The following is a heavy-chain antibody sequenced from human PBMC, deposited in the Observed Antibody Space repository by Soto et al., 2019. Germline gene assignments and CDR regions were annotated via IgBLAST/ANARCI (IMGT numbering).Heavy chain of an antibody. Sequence: SETLSLTCSVSGDSVSSGNYLWSWMRQPPGKGLELIGYVSNSGNTNYNPSLKSRATISVDTSENQFSLQLTSVTAADTAVYHCARTDSRGSWAAWFWGQGILVTVSS. CDR3: ARTDSRGSWAAWF. CDR1: GDSVSSGNYL. V-gene: IGHV4-61*01. J-gene: IGHJ4*02. D-gene: IGHD3-22*01. CDR2: VSNSGNT.